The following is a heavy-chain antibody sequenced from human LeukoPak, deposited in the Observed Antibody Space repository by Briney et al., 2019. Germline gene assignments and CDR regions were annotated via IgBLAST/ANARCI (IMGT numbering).Heavy chain of an antibody. CDR3: ARELLMGTSASEGAFDI. CDR1: GFTVSSNY. D-gene: IGHD3-16*01. V-gene: IGHV3-66*01. J-gene: IGHJ3*02. CDR2: IYSGGRT. Sequence: GGSLRLSCAASGFTVSSNYMSWVRQAPGKGVEWVSVIYSGGRTYYADSVKGRFTISRDNSKNTLSLQMNSLRAEDTAVYYCARELLMGTSASEGAFDIWGRGTMVTVSS.